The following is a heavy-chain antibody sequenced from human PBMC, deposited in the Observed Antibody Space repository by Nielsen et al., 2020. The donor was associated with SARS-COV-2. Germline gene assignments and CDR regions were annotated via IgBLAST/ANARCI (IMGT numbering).Heavy chain of an antibody. J-gene: IGHJ5*02. V-gene: IGHV4-34*01. CDR1: GGSFSGYY. CDR3: ARAPVRPRRDWFDP. D-gene: IGHD3-10*01. Sequence: SETLSLTCAVYGGSFSGYYWSWIRQPPGKGLEWIGEINHSGSTNYNPSLKSRVTISVDTSKNQFSLKLSSVTAADTAVYYCARAPVRPRRDWFDPWGQGTLVTVSS. CDR2: INHSGST.